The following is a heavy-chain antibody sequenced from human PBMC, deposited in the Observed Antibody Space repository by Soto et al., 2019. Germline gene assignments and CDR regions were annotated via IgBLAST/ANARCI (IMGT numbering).Heavy chain of an antibody. CDR2: IYYSGST. D-gene: IGHD6-13*01. J-gene: IGHJ6*03. CDR3: ARGLRRRVAAAANYYYYMDV. CDR1: GGSISSSSYY. Sequence: PSETLSLTCTVSGGSISSSSYYWGWIRQPPRKGLEWIGSIYYSGSTYYNPSLKSRVTISVDTSKNQFSLKLSSVTAADTAVYYCARGLRRRVAAAANYYYYMDVWGKGTTVTVSS. V-gene: IGHV4-39*01.